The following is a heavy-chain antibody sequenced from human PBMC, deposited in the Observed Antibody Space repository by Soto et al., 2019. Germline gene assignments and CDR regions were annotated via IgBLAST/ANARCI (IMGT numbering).Heavy chain of an antibody. J-gene: IGHJ4*02. CDR1: GYTFTSYA. CDR2: INAGNGNT. CDR3: ARGHIVVVIAIRGHFDY. Sequence: ASVKVSCKDSGYTFTSYAMHWVRQAPGQRLEWMGWINAGNGNTKYSQKFQGRVTITRDTSASTAYMELSSLRSDDTAVYYCARGHIVVVIAIRGHFDYWGQGTLVTVSS. V-gene: IGHV1-3*01. D-gene: IGHD2-21*01.